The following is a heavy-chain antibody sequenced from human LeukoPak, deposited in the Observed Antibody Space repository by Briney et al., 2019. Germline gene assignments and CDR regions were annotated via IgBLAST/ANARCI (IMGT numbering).Heavy chain of an antibody. J-gene: IGHJ6*03. V-gene: IGHV3-11*01. CDR3: ARLRSTSFYYYYMDV. CDR1: GFTFSDYY. Sequence: GGSLRLSCAASGFTFSDYYMSWIRQAPGKGLEWVSYISSSGSTIYYADSVKGRFTISRDNAKNSLYLQMNSLRAEDTAVYYCARLRSTSFYYYYMDVWGKGTTVTVSS. CDR2: ISSSGSTI.